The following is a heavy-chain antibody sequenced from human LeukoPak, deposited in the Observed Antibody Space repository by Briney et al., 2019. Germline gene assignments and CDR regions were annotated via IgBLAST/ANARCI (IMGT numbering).Heavy chain of an antibody. Sequence: SETLSLTCAVYGGSFSGYSWTWIRQPPGKGLEWIGEINHSGSTNYNPSLKSRVAISVDTSKNQFSLKLSSVTAADTAVYYCARGAPGYWGQGTLVTVSS. CDR2: INHSGST. CDR1: GGSFSGYS. J-gene: IGHJ4*02. V-gene: IGHV4-34*01. CDR3: ARGAPGY.